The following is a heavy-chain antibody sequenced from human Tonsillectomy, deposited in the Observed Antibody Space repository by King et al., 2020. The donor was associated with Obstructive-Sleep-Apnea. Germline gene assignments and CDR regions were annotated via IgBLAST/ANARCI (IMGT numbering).Heavy chain of an antibody. V-gene: IGHV3-74*01. D-gene: IGHD3-16*02. CDR3: AREIYDYVGGGYRSYFDL. CDR1: GFTLSNHW. CDR2: INSAGTTT. Sequence: VQLVESGGALVQPGGSLRLSCAGSGFTLSNHWMRWVRQAPGKGLVWVSRINSAGTTTDYADSVKGRFTISRDNAKNTLYLQMNSLRAEDTAVYFCAREIYDYVGGGYRSYFDLRGQGTLVTVSS. J-gene: IGHJ4*02.